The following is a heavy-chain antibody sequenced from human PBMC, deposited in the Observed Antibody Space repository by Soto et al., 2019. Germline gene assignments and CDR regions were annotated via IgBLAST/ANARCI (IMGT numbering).Heavy chain of an antibody. CDR2: IYYSGST. Sequence: QVQLQESGPGLVKPSQTLSLTCTVSGGSISSGGYYWSWIRQHPGKGLEWIGYIYYSGSTYYNPSLKSRVAISVDTDNNHFSLMLSSMTASDSAVYYCARPSYCGGACYPYLDYWGQGTLVTVSP. J-gene: IGHJ4*02. V-gene: IGHV4-31*03. CDR3: ARPSYCGGACYPYLDY. D-gene: IGHD2-21*02. CDR1: GGSISSGGYY.